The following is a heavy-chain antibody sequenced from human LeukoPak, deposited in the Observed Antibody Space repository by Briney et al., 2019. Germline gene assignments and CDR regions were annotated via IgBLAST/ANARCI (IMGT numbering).Heavy chain of an antibody. V-gene: IGHV4-59*01. CDR1: GGSFSGYY. J-gene: IGHJ3*02. D-gene: IGHD3-22*01. CDR3: AREAIVNAFDI. CDR2: IYYSGST. Sequence: SETLSLTCADYGGSFSGYYCSWILQPPGKGLEWVGYIYYSGSTNYNPSLKSRVTISVDTSKNQFSLKLSSVTAADTAVYYCAREAIVNAFDIWGQGTMVTVSS.